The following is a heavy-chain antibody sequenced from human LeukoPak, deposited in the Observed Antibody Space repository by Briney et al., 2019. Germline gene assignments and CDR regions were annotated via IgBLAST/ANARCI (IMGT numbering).Heavy chain of an antibody. Sequence: PGGSLRLSCAASGFTFSSYAMSWVRQAPGKGLEWVSAISGSGGSTYYADSVKGRFTISRDNSKNTLYLQMDSLRAEDTAVHYCAKDGYYGSGSYPPLDYWGQGTLVTVSS. CDR3: AKDGYYGSGSYPPLDY. CDR2: ISGSGGST. D-gene: IGHD3-10*01. CDR1: GFTFSSYA. V-gene: IGHV3-23*01. J-gene: IGHJ4*02.